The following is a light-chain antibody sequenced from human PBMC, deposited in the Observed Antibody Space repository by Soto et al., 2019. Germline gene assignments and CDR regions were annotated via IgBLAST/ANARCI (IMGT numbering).Light chain of an antibody. CDR3: QQDSSWPLT. V-gene: IGKV3-15*01. CDR2: GAS. J-gene: IGKJ4*01. CDR1: QDIRSS. Sequence: DIVMTQSPSTLSVSPLERFTLSCRASQDIRSSLAWYQQKPGQAPRLLIYGASIRATGVPATFSGSGSGTEFTLSISSLQSEHLGVYYCQQDSSWPLTFGGGTKVDIK.